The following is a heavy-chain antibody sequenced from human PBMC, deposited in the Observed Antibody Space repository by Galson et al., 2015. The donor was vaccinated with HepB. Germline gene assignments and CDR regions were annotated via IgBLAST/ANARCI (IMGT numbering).Heavy chain of an antibody. CDR2: ISYDGSKK. V-gene: IGHV3-30-3*02. CDR1: GFTFSSYA. CDR3: AKSSGDYDNYYGMDV. D-gene: IGHD4-17*01. Sequence: SLRLSCAASGFTFSSYAMHWVRQAPGKGLEWVAVISYDGSKKYYADSVKGRFTISRDNSKNTLYLQMNSLRAEDTAVYYCAKSSGDYDNYYGMDVWGQGTTVTVSS. J-gene: IGHJ6*02.